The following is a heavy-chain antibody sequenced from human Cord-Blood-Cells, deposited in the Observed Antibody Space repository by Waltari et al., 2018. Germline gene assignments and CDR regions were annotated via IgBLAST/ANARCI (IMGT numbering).Heavy chain of an antibody. Sequence: QVQLVESGGGVVQPGRSLRLSCAASGFTFSSYGMHWVRQAPGKGLGWVAVRSYDGSNKYFADAVKGRFTISRDNSKNTLYLQMNSLRAEDTAVYYCAKDQTGTLDYWGQGTLVTVSS. CDR3: AKDQTGTLDY. V-gene: IGHV3-30*18. CDR1: GFTFSSYG. J-gene: IGHJ4*02. D-gene: IGHD1-1*01. CDR2: RSYDGSNK.